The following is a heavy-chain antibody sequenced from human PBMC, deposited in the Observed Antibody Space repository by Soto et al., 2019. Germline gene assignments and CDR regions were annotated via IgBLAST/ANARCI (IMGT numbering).Heavy chain of an antibody. J-gene: IGHJ6*02. CDR3: GRGPSPRAPAGGTPYYYAMDV. Sequence: ASVKVSCKASGYDFTAYDINWVRQASGQGLEWMGWMNPINGATGTARRFQGRVSLSRNTATGTAYLELTSLRSDDTAVYYCGRGPSPRAPAGGTPYYYAMDVWGRGTTVTVSS. CDR2: MNPINGAT. D-gene: IGHD6-13*01. V-gene: IGHV1-8*02. CDR1: GYDFTAYD.